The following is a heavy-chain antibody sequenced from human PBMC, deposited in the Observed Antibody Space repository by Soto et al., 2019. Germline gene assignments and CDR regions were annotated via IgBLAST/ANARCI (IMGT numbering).Heavy chain of an antibody. J-gene: IGHJ4*02. CDR2: IYYGGSI. Sequence: SENLSLTCSVSGGSISSGYWTWIRQPPGKGLEWIGYIYYGGSINYNPSLKCRVTISVDRSKNQFSLKLSSVPAADTAVYYCARGPPFGYWGQGTLVTVSS. CDR1: GGSISSGY. CDR3: ARGPPFGY. V-gene: IGHV4-59*12.